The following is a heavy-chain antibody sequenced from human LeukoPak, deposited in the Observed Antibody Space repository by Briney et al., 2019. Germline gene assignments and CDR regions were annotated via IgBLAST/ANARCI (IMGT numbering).Heavy chain of an antibody. Sequence: GGTLRLSCSASGFTFSSFAMHWVRQAPGKGLEYVAAISRIGGSTYYADSVQGRFTISRDNSKSTLYLQMSSLRAEDTAVYLCVKDLRSDFMGVLSRYLSYWGQGTLVTVSS. D-gene: IGHD2/OR15-2a*01. J-gene: IGHJ4*02. CDR1: GFTFSSFA. CDR3: VKDLRSDFMGVLSRYLSY. V-gene: IGHV3-64D*09. CDR2: ISRIGGST.